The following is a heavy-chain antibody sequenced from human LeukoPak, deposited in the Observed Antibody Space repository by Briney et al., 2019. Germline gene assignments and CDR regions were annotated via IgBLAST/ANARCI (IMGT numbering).Heavy chain of an antibody. CDR1: GFIFSDFY. Sequence: GGSLRLSCAASGFIFSDFYMSWVRQAPGKGLQWVANIKQDGSEKYYVDSVKGRFTISRDNAKKSLYLQMNSLRAEDTAVYYCARDDDWNYEDYWGQGTLVTVSS. V-gene: IGHV3-7*01. CDR2: IKQDGSEK. CDR3: ARDDDWNYEDY. D-gene: IGHD1-7*01. J-gene: IGHJ4*02.